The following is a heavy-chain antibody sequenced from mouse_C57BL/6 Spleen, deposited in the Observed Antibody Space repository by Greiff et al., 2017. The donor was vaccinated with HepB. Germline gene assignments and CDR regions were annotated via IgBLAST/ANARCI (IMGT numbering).Heavy chain of an antibody. V-gene: IGHV5-4*03. CDR3: ARGDPTDY. CDR1: GFTFSSYA. J-gene: IGHJ4*01. CDR2: ISDGGSYT. Sequence: EVKVVESGGGLVKPGGSLKLSCAASGFTFSSYAMSWVRQTPEKRLEWVATISDGGSYTYYPDNVKGRFTISRDNAKNNLYLQMSHLKSEDTAMYYCARGDPTDYWGQGTSVTVSS.